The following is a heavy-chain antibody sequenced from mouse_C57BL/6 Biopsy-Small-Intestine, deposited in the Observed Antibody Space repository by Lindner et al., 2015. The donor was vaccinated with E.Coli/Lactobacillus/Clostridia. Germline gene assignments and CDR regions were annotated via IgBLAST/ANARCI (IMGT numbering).Heavy chain of an antibody. CDR1: GFTFSDYG. CDR3: ARYSNYFDY. Sequence: VQLQESGGGLVKPGGSLKLSCAASGFTFSDYGMHWVRQVPEKGLEWVAYISSGSSTIYYADTVKGRFTISRDNAKNTLFLQMTSLRSEDTAMYYCARYSNYFDYWGQGTTLTVSS. V-gene: IGHV5-17*01. J-gene: IGHJ2*01. D-gene: IGHD2-5*01. CDR2: ISSGSSTI.